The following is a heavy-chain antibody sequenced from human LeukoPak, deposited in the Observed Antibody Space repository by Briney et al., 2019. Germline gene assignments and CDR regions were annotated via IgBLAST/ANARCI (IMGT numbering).Heavy chain of an antibody. CDR1: GFTFSSYA. CDR2: ISGSGGST. D-gene: IGHD3-22*01. V-gene: IGHV3-23*01. CDR3: AKTGGYDTAYFDY. J-gene: IGHJ4*02. Sequence: GGSLRLSCAASGFTFSSYAMSWVRQAPGKGLEWVSAISGSGGSTYYADSVKGRFTISRDNSKNTLYLQMNSLRAEDTALYYCAKTGGYDTAYFDYWGQGTLVTVSS.